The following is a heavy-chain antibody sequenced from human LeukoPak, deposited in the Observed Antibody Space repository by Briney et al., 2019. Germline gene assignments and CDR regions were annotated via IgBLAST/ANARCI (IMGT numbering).Heavy chain of an antibody. CDR1: GGSFSDYY. CDR3: ARGRRRLYYDSSGYFNFDY. Sequence: SETLSLTCVVYGGSFSDYYWSWIRQPPGKGLEWIGEINHSGSTNYNPSLKSRVTISVDTSKNQFSLKLSSVTAADTAVYYCARGRRRLYYDSSGYFNFDYWGRGTLVTVSS. J-gene: IGHJ4*02. D-gene: IGHD3-22*01. V-gene: IGHV4-34*01. CDR2: INHSGST.